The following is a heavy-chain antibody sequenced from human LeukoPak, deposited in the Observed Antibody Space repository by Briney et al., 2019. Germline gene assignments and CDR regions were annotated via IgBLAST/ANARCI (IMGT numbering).Heavy chain of an antibody. CDR3: ARPFLECGGGSCYSWSYFDY. CDR1: GYSFTSYW. J-gene: IGHJ4*02. Sequence: GESTKISCKGSGYSFTSYWIGWVRQMPGKGLEWMGIIYPGDSDTRYSPSFQGQVTISADKSISTAYLQWSSLNASDTAMYYCARPFLECGGGSCYSWSYFDYWGQGTLVTVSS. V-gene: IGHV5-51*01. D-gene: IGHD2-15*01. CDR2: IYPGDSDT.